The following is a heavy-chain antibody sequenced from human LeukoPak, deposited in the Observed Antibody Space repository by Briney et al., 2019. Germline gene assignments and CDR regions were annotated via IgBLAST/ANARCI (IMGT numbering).Heavy chain of an antibody. CDR3: VRDSGSTTVLIDDAFDL. CDR2: ISWHSANI. CDR1: GFNFNAYA. D-gene: IGHD4-23*01. V-gene: IGHV3-9*01. Sequence: SLRLSCDASGFNFNAYAMHWVRQAPGEGLEWVSGISWHSANIDYADSVKGRFTISRDNAKNSLYLQMNSLRPEDTALYYCVRDSGSTTVLIDDAFDLWGQGTMVTVSS. J-gene: IGHJ3*01.